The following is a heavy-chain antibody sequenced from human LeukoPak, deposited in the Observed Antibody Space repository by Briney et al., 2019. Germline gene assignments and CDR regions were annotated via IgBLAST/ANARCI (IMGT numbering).Heavy chain of an antibody. CDR1: GYTFTGYY. V-gene: IGHV1-2*02. Sequence: ASVKVSCKASGYTFTGYYMHWVRQAPGQGLEWMGWINRNSGGTNYAQKFQGRVTMTRDTSISTAYMELSRLRSDVTAVYYCARVLRVYDFWSGYYRWGSYYFDYWGQGTLVTVSS. CDR2: INRNSGGT. J-gene: IGHJ4*02. CDR3: ARVLRVYDFWSGYYRWGSYYFDY. D-gene: IGHD3-3*01.